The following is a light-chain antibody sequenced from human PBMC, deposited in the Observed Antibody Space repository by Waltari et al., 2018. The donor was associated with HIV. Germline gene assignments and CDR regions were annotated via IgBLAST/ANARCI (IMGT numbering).Light chain of an antibody. J-gene: IGLJ2*01. V-gene: IGLV1-44*01. CDR1: SSNIGSNT. Sequence: QSVLTQPPSASGTPGQRVTISCSGSSSNIGSNTVNWYQQLPATAPKLLIYSNNQRPSGVPDRFSGSKSGTSASLAISGLQSEDEADYYCAAWDDSLSVHVVFGGGTRLTVL. CDR3: AAWDDSLSVHVV. CDR2: SNN.